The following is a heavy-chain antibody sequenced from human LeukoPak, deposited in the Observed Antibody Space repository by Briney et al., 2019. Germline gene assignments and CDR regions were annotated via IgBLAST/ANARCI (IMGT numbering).Heavy chain of an antibody. D-gene: IGHD6-19*01. Sequence: HPGGSLRLSCAASGFTFSSYAMHWVRQAPGKGLEWVAVISYDGSNKYYADSVKGRFTISGDNSKNTLYLQMNSLRAEDTAVYYCARDKGAIAVAGYFDYWGQGTLVTVSS. CDR1: GFTFSSYA. CDR3: ARDKGAIAVAGYFDY. CDR2: ISYDGSNK. J-gene: IGHJ4*02. V-gene: IGHV3-30*04.